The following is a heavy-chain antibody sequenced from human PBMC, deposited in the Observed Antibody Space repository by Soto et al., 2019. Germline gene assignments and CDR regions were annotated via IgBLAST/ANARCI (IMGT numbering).Heavy chain of an antibody. CDR1: GYSFTSYW. J-gene: IGHJ6*02. Sequence: PGESLKISCKGSGYSFTSYWISWVRQMPGKGLEWMGRIDPSDSYTNYSPSFQGHVTISADKSISTAYLQWSSLKASDTAKYYCGRHVVVVPAAITPGRGMDVWGQGTTVTVSS. D-gene: IGHD2-2*01. CDR2: IDPSDSYT. CDR3: GRHVVVVPAAITPGRGMDV. V-gene: IGHV5-10-1*01.